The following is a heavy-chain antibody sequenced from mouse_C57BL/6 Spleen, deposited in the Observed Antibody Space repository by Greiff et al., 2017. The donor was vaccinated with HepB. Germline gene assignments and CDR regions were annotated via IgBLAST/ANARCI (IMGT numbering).Heavy chain of an antibody. CDR1: GYTFTSYW. D-gene: IGHD1-1*01. Sequence: QVQLQQPGAELVRPGSSVKLSCKASGYTFTSYWMHWVKQRPIQGLEWIGNIDPSDSETHYNQKFKDKATLTVDKSSITAYMQLSSLTSEDSAVYYCARYGSSSWFAYWGQGTLVTVSA. CDR3: ARYGSSSWFAY. V-gene: IGHV1-52*01. J-gene: IGHJ3*01. CDR2: IDPSDSET.